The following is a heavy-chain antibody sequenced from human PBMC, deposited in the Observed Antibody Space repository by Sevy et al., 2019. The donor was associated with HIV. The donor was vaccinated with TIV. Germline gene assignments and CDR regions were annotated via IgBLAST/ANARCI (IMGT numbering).Heavy chain of an antibody. J-gene: IGHJ4*02. Sequence: GGSLRLSCAASGFTFSNYGMHWVRQAPGKVLEWVAVIWNDGSNKYCADSVKGRFTISRDNSKNTQYLQMNSLRVEDTAVYFCARGGDFNDRSAKRDFDYWGQGTLVTVSS. CDR1: GFTFSNYG. V-gene: IGHV3-33*01. CDR3: ARGGDFNDRSAKRDFDY. CDR2: IWNDGSNK. D-gene: IGHD3-22*01.